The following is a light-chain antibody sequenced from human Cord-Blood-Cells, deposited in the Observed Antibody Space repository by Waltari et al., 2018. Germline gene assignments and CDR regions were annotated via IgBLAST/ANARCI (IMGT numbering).Light chain of an antibody. CDR2: EGS. Sequence: SALTQPPSVSGSPGQPVTISRTGTRSDVRSSNLISWYHQHPGKAPKLMIYEGSKRPSGVSNRFSGSKSGNTASLTISGLQSEDEADYYCSSYAGSRTSWVFGGGTKLTVL. CDR1: RSDVRSSNL. CDR3: SSYAGSRTSWV. V-gene: IGLV2-23*01. J-gene: IGLJ3*02.